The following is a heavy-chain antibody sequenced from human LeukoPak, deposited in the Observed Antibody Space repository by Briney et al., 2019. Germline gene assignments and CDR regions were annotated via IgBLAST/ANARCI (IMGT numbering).Heavy chain of an antibody. V-gene: IGHV1-69*04. CDR2: IIPILGIA. CDR3: ASESRDCSGGSCYSYYFDY. Sequence: SVKVSCKASGYTFTSYAISWVRQAPGQGLEWMGRIIPILGIANYAQKFQGRVTITADKSTSTAYMELSSLRSEDTAVYYCASESRDCSGGSCYSYYFDYWGQGTLVTVSS. D-gene: IGHD2-15*01. CDR1: GYTFTSYA. J-gene: IGHJ4*02.